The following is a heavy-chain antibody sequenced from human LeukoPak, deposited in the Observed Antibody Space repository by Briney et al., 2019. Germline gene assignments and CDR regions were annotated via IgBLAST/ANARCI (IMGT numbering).Heavy chain of an antibody. J-gene: IGHJ4*02. Sequence: GESLKISCKGSGFRFSSYWIGWVRQVPGKGLEWMGTIYPGDSDTRYSPSFQGQVTISADKSNTTAYLQWSSLKASDTAIYYCARRVVSSSSHSFDYWGQGTLVTVSS. V-gene: IGHV5-51*01. D-gene: IGHD2-2*01. CDR1: GFRFSSYW. CDR3: ARRVVSSSSHSFDY. CDR2: IYPGDSDT.